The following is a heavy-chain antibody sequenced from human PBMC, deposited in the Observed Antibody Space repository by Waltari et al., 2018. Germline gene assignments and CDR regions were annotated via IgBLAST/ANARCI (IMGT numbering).Heavy chain of an antibody. D-gene: IGHD2-2*01. J-gene: IGHJ4*02. CDR2: IKQDGSEK. CDR1: GFTFSSHW. Sequence: EVQLVESGGGLVQPGGSLRLSCAASGFTFSSHWMSWVRQAPGKGLEWVANIKQDGSEKYYVDSVKGRFTISRDNAKNSLYLQMNSLRAEDTAVYYCARGGDIVVVPAAIETFDYWGQGTLVTVSS. CDR3: ARGGDIVVVPAAIETFDY. V-gene: IGHV3-7*01.